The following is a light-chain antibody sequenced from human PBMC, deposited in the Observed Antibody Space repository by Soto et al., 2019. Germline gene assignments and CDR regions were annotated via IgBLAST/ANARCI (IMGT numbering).Light chain of an antibody. CDR1: SGDVGSYNY. CDR3: SSYTTSSTVV. Sequence: QSALTQPASASASPGQSITISCTGTSGDVGSYNYVSWYQQYPGKVPKVMIYHVSNRPSGVSNRFSGSKSGNTASLTISGLQAEDEADYYCSSYTTSSTVVFGGGTKVTVL. V-gene: IGLV2-14*03. J-gene: IGLJ2*01. CDR2: HVS.